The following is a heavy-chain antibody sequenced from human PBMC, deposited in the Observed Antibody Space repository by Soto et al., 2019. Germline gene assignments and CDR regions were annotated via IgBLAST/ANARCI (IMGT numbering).Heavy chain of an antibody. J-gene: IGHJ4*02. D-gene: IGHD5-18*01. Sequence: GGSLRLSCAASGFTFSSYAMSWVRQAPGKGLEWVSAISGRGGSTYYADSVKGRFTISRDNSKNTLYLQMNSLRAEDTAVYYCAKDGGYSYADNTFFDYWGQGTLVTVSS. CDR2: ISGRGGST. CDR1: GFTFSSYA. CDR3: AKDGGYSYADNTFFDY. V-gene: IGHV3-23*01.